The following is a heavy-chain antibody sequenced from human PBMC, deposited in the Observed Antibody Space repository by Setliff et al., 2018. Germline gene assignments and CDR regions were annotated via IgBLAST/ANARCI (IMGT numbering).Heavy chain of an antibody. CDR3: ATSYSGSYYGY. D-gene: IGHD1-26*01. Sequence: ASVKVSCKASGYTFTGYYMHWVRQAPGQGLEWMGWINPNSGGTYYAQKFQGRVTMTEDTSTDTAYMELSSLRSEDTAVYYCATSYSGSYYGYWGQGTLVTVSS. CDR2: INPNSGGT. CDR1: GYTFTGYY. V-gene: IGHV1-2*02. J-gene: IGHJ4*02.